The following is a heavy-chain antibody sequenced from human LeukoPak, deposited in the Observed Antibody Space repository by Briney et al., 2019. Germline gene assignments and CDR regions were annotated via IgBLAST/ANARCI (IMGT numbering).Heavy chain of an antibody. Sequence: SQTLSLTCTVAGGPISRFEYYWSWIRQHPEKGLGWIAYTDNSGFAYYNPSLKSRVTLSVDASKNQFSLWLSSVTAADTATYYCAGKPNSLYYFDYWGQGALVTVSS. CDR2: TDNSGFA. V-gene: IGHV4-31*03. D-gene: IGHD1-1*01. CDR3: AGKPNSLYYFDY. CDR1: GGPISRFEYY. J-gene: IGHJ4*02.